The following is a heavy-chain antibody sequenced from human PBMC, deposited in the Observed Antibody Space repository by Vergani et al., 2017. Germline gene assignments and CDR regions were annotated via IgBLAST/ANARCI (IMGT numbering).Heavy chain of an antibody. V-gene: IGHV3-30*03. CDR1: GFTSSYYG. Sequence: QVHLVESGGGVVQPGRSLRLSCVVSGFTSSYYGMHWVRQAPGKGLEWVAVISYDGTQKYYADSVKVRVTIARDNSKSTLYLQMNSLRTEDTAVYYCATKSCGTPGCQIGYFREWGQGTLVTVSS. J-gene: IGHJ1*01. D-gene: IGHD1-1*01. CDR3: ATKSCGTPGCQIGYFRE. CDR2: ISYDGTQK.